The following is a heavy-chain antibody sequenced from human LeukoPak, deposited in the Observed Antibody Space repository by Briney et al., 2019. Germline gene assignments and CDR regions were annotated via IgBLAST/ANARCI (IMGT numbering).Heavy chain of an antibody. CDR1: GFTFANYV. CDR3: TRDPILGAPDYFDY. CDR2: TSPDEGLK. J-gene: IGHJ4*02. V-gene: IGHV3-30*04. D-gene: IGHD1-26*01. Sequence: GRSLRLSCAVSGFTFANYVTHWVRQAPGKGLEWVAVTSPDEGLKFYGDSVKGRFTISRDNSKNTMYLQMNNLREEDTAVYYCTRDPILGAPDYFDYWGQGTLVTVSS.